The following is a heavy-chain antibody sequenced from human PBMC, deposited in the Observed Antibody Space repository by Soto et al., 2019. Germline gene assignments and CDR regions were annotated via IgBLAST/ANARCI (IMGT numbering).Heavy chain of an antibody. J-gene: IGHJ5*02. CDR1: GFSLSTTGVG. V-gene: IGHV2-5*02. CDR3: AQSLSEYGLGRERANYFDP. CDR2: IYWDDDK. D-gene: IGHD3-10*01. Sequence: QITLKESGPTLVRPTQTLTLTCTFSGFSLSTTGVGVGWIRQPPGKALEWLALIYWDDDKRYSPSLKSRLTITKNTSKNHVILTMTHIDPVDTATYYGAQSLSEYGLGRERANYFDPWCQGTLVTVSS.